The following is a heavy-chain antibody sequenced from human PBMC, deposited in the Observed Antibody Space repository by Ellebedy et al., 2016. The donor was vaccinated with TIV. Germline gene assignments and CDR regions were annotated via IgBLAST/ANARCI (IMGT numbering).Heavy chain of an antibody. V-gene: IGHV1-18*01. CDR3: ATLGTTGTTTAYDY. CDR1: GYTFTSYD. D-gene: IGHD1-1*01. Sequence: ASVKVSCXASGYTFTSYDINWVRQATGQGLEWMGWISAYNGNTNYAQKLQGRVTMTTDTSTSTAYMELRSLRSDDTAVYYCATLGTTGTTTAYDYWGQGTLVTVSS. J-gene: IGHJ4*02. CDR2: ISAYNGNT.